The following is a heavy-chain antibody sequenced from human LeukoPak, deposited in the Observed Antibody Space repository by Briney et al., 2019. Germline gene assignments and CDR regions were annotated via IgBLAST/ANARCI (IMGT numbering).Heavy chain of an antibody. CDR2: IWYDGSNK. Sequence: PGGSLRLSCAASGFTFSSYGMHWVRQAPGKGLEWVAVIWYDGSNKYYADSVKGRFTISRDNSKNTLYLQMNSLRAEDTAVYYCAREGGKYNWNTYYFDYWGQGTLVTVSS. J-gene: IGHJ4*02. V-gene: IGHV3-33*01. CDR3: AREGGKYNWNTYYFDY. CDR1: GFTFSSYG. D-gene: IGHD1/OR15-1a*01.